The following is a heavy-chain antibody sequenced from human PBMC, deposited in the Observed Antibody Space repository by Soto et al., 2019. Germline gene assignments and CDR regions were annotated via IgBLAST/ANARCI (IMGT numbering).Heavy chain of an antibody. CDR2: VSDDGKNK. CDR3: TKDPGRGWVWFNP. J-gene: IGHJ5*02. V-gene: IGHV3-30*18. D-gene: IGHD6-19*01. Sequence: GSLRLACAVSWFIFSNYAMHWVRQAPGQGLDCVAFVSDDGKNKYYSDSVKGRFTISRDSSKNTLYLQMNSLGVEDTAVYYCTKDPGRGWVWFNPWGHGTLVTVST. CDR1: WFIFSNYA.